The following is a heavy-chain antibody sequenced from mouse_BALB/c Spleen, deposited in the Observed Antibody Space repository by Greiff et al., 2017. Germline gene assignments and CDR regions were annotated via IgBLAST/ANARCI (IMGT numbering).Heavy chain of an antibody. D-gene: IGHD1-1*01. CDR3: ARDGTQSAWFAY. CDR2: ISYSGST. CDR1: GYSITSDYA. V-gene: IGHV3-2*02. J-gene: IGHJ3*01. Sequence: EVKLVESGPGLVKPSQSLSLTCTVTGYSITSDYAWNWIRQFPGNKLEWMGYISYSGSTSYNPSLKSRISITRDTSKNQFFLQLNSVTTEDTATYYCARDGTQSAWFAYWGQGTLVTVSA.